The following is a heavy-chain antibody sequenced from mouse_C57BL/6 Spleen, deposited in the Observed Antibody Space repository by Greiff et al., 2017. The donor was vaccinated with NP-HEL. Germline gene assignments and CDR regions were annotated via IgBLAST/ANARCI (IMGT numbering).Heavy chain of an antibody. Sequence: EVNLVESGPVLVKPGASVKMSCKASGYTFTDYYMNWVKQSHGKSLEWIGVINPYNGGTSYNQKFKGKATFTADTSSNTAYMQLSSLTTEDSAIYYCARWPIYWGQGTLVTVSA. CDR1: GYTFTDYY. V-gene: IGHV1-19*01. CDR2: INPYNGGT. J-gene: IGHJ3*01. CDR3: ARWPIY.